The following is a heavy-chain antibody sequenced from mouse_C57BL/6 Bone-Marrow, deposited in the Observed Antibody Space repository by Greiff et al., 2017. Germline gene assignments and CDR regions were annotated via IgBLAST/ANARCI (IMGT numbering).Heavy chain of an antibody. V-gene: IGHV1-64*01. J-gene: IGHJ4*01. CDR3: ARGDQCGALDY. CDR2: IHPGSGST. Sequence: VQLQESGAELVKPGASVKLSCTASGYTFTGYWMHWVKQRPGQGLEWIAMIHPGSGSTYYNEKFKGKATLTVDKSSSTAYMQLSSLTSEDSAVYYCARGDQCGALDYWGQGTTVTVSS. CDR1: GYTFTGYW.